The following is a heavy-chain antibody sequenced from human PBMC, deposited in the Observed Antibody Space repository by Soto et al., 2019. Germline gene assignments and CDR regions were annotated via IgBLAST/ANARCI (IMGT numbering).Heavy chain of an antibody. V-gene: IGHV1-58*02. CDR1: GFTFTSSA. D-gene: IGHD3-22*01. CDR3: ARHNYDSSGYYHYYYGMDV. CDR2: IVVGSGNT. Sequence: GASVKVSCKASGFTFTSSAMQWVRQARGQRLEWIGWIVVGSGNTNYAQKFQERVTITRDMSTSTAYMELSSVTAADTAVYYCARHNYDSSGYYHYYYGMDVWGQGTTVTVSS. J-gene: IGHJ6*02.